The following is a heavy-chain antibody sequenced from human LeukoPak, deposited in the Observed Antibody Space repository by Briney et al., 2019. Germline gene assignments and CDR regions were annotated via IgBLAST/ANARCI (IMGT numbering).Heavy chain of an antibody. J-gene: IGHJ4*02. Sequence: GGSLRLSCAASGFTFSSYGMHWVRQAPGKGLEWVSYISSSGSSMYFADSVKGRFIISRDNAKNSLYLQMNSLRAEDTAIYYCAREDGDYRSFNYWGQGTLVTVSS. CDR2: ISSSGSSM. D-gene: IGHD4-17*01. CDR3: AREDGDYRSFNY. V-gene: IGHV3-48*04. CDR1: GFTFSSYG.